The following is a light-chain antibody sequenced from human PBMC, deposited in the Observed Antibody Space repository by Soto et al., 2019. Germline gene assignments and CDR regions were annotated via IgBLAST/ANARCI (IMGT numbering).Light chain of an antibody. J-gene: IGKJ4*01. Sequence: DIQMTPSPSSLSSSLGDRVTITCRASQGIGVYLAWFQQKPGNVPKLLIYAASTLQSGVPSRFSGSGAGTDFTLTISILQPEDVASYYCQKYSSAPLTVGGGTKVEIK. CDR2: AAS. V-gene: IGKV1-27*01. CDR3: QKYSSAPLT. CDR1: QGIGVY.